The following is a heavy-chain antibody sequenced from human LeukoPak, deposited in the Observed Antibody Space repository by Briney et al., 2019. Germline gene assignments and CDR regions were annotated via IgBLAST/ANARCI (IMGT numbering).Heavy chain of an antibody. J-gene: IGHJ4*02. CDR1: GGSFSGYY. Sequence: SETLSLTCAVYGGSFSGYYWSWVRQPPGKGLEWVGEINHSGSTNYNTSLKSRVTISVDTSKNHYSLKLSSMTGAGTAVYYCARTKRWSLCITNAYDYWGQGTLVTVSS. CDR2: INHSGST. CDR3: ARTKRWSLCITNAYDY. D-gene: IGHD1-14*01. V-gene: IGHV4-34*01.